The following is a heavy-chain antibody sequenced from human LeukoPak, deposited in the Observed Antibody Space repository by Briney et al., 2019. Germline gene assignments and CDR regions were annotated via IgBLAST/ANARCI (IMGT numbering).Heavy chain of an antibody. CDR2: IIPIFGTA. Sequence: SVKVSCKASGGTFSSYAISWVRQAPGQGLEWMGGIIPIFGTANYAQKFQGRVTITADKSTSTAYMELSSLRSEDTAVYYCARDNSVEDTAWWFDPWGQGTLVTVSS. CDR1: GGTFSSYA. CDR3: ARDNSVEDTAWWFDP. D-gene: IGHD4-23*01. V-gene: IGHV1-69*06. J-gene: IGHJ5*02.